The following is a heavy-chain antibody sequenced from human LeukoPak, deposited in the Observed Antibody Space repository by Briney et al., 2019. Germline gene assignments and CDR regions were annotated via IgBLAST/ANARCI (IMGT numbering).Heavy chain of an antibody. Sequence: GGSLRLSCAASGFTFNDYYMTWIRQAPGKGLECVSYISTSGTTIYYADSVKGRFTISRDNAKNSLYLQTNSLRDEDTAVYYCARGVRGYSRGYRFDSWGQGTLVTVSS. CDR3: ARGVRGYSRGYRFDS. CDR2: ISTSGTTI. CDR1: GFTFNDYY. J-gene: IGHJ4*02. D-gene: IGHD5-18*01. V-gene: IGHV3-11*04.